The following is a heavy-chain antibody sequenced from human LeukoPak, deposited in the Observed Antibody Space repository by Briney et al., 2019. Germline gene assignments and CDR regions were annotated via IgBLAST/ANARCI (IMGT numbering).Heavy chain of an antibody. CDR1: GFTFTRYW. Sequence: RGSLRLSCAASGFTFTRYWMDWVRQAPGEGLTWVSRINSDVSSTWYADSVKGRFTISRDNARNTLSLQMSSLGVEDTALYYCARDQDGMGTTMDLWGQGTQVIVSS. CDR2: INSDVSST. CDR3: ARDQDGMGTTMDL. V-gene: IGHV3-74*01. D-gene: IGHD1-1*01. J-gene: IGHJ4*02.